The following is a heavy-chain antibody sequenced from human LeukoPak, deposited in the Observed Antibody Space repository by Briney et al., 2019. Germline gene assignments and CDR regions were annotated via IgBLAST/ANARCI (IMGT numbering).Heavy chain of an antibody. CDR1: GYSISSGYY. CDR2: IYHSGST. CDR3: ARSDFWSGYYDH. Sequence: SETLSLTCAVSGYSISSGYYWGWIRQPPGKGLEWIGSIYHSGSTYYNPSLKSRVTISVDTSKNQFSLKLSSVTAADTAVYYCARSDFWSGYYDHWGQGTLVTVSS. J-gene: IGHJ4*02. D-gene: IGHD3-3*01. V-gene: IGHV4-38-2*01.